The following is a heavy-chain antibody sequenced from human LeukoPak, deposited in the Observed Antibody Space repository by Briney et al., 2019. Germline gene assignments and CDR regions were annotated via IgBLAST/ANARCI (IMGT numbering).Heavy chain of an antibody. CDR2: ISSSSSTI. CDR3: ARSLEAGPDAFDI. V-gene: IGHV3-48*04. CDR1: GFTFSSYS. Sequence: PGGSLRLSCAASGFTFSSYSMNWVRQAPGKGLEWVSYISSSSSTIYYADSVKGRFTISRDNAKNSLYLQMNSPRAEDTAVYYCARSLEAGPDAFDIWGQGTMVTVSS. D-gene: IGHD6-19*01. J-gene: IGHJ3*02.